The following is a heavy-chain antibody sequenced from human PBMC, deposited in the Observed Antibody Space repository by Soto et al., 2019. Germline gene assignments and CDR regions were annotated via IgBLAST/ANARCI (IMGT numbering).Heavy chain of an antibody. CDR1: GFTFSSYE. CDR3: AKGDCSSTSCGPSYYYYGMDV. CDR2: IRSSGSTI. J-gene: IGHJ6*02. V-gene: IGHV3-48*03. Sequence: EVQLVESGGGLVHPGGSLRLSCAASGFTFSSYEMNWVRQAPGKGLEWVSYIRSSGSTIYYADSVKGRFTISRDNAKNSLYLQMNSLRAEDTAVYYCAKGDCSSTSCGPSYYYYGMDVWGQGTTVTVSS. D-gene: IGHD2-2*01.